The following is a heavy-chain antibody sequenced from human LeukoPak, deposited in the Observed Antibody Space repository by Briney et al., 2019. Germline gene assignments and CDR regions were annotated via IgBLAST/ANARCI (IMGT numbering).Heavy chain of an antibody. J-gene: IGHJ4*02. V-gene: IGHV1-18*01. D-gene: IGHD3-3*01. CDR2: ISAYNGNT. Sequence: GASVKVSCTASGYTFTSYGISWVRQAPGQGLEWMGWISAYNGNTNYAQKLQGRVTMTTDTSTSTAYMELRSLRSDDTAVYYCARESRLWLDDFWSGYVYYFDYWGQGTLVTVSS. CDR3: ARESRLWLDDFWSGYVYYFDY. CDR1: GYTFTSYG.